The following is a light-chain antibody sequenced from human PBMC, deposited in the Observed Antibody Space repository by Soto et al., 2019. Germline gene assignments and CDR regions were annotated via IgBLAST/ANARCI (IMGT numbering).Light chain of an antibody. V-gene: IGLV2-14*01. J-gene: IGLJ3*02. Sequence: QSVLTQPPSASGSPGQSVTISCTGTSSDVGRYNYVSWYQQHPGKAPKLMIYEVSNRPSGVSNRFSGSKSGNTASLTISGLQAEDEADYYCSSYTSSSTRVFGGGTKVTVL. CDR3: SSYTSSSTRV. CDR1: SSDVGRYNY. CDR2: EVS.